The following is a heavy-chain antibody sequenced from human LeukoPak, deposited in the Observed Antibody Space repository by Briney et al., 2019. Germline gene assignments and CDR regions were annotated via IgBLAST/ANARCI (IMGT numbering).Heavy chain of an antibody. V-gene: IGHV1-18*04. CDR1: GYTFTSYG. J-gene: IGHJ5*02. Sequence: ASVKVSCKASGYTFTSYGISWVRQAPGQGLEWMGWISAYNGNTNYAQKLQGRVTMTTDTSTSTAYMELRSLRSDDTAVYYCARDQGPYYDILTGYGIGFDPWGQGTLVTASS. CDR3: ARDQGPYYDILTGYGIGFDP. CDR2: ISAYNGNT. D-gene: IGHD3-9*01.